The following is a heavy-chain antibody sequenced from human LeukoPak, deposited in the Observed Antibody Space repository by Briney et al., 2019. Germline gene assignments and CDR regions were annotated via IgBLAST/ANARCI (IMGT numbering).Heavy chain of an antibody. Sequence: GGSLRLSCAASGFTFSDYYMSWIRQAPGKGLEWVSYISSSGSTIYYADSVKGRFTIARDNAKNSLYLQMNSLRAEDTAVYYCSLTGSGSYYNRGDAFDIWGQGTMVTVSS. CDR2: ISSSGSTI. V-gene: IGHV3-11*01. CDR1: GFTFSDYY. D-gene: IGHD3-10*01. CDR3: SLTGSGSYYNRGDAFDI. J-gene: IGHJ3*02.